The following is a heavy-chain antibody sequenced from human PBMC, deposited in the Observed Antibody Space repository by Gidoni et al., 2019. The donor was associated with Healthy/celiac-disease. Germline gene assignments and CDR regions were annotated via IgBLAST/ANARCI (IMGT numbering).Heavy chain of an antibody. D-gene: IGHD3-22*01. J-gene: IGHJ6*02. CDR3: ARGLVGYDSSGYPYGMDV. Sequence: QVQLQQWGAGLLKPSETLSLTCAVYGGSFSGYYWSWIRQPPGKGLEWIGEINHSGSTNYNPSLKSRVTISVDTSKNQFSLKLSSVTAADTAVYYCARGLVGYDSSGYPYGMDVWGQGTTVTVSS. CDR1: GGSFSGYY. V-gene: IGHV4-34*01. CDR2: INHSGST.